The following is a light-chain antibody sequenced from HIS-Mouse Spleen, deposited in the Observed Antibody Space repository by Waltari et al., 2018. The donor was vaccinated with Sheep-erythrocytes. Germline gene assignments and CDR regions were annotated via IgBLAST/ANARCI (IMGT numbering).Light chain of an antibody. CDR3: CSYAGSYTLV. CDR2: DVS. V-gene: IGLV2-11*01. CDR1: SSDVGGANY. J-gene: IGLJ2*01. Sequence: QSALTQPRSVSAPPGQSVPISCPGTSSDVGGANYVSWYHQHPGKAPNLMIYDVSKRPSGVPDRFSGSKSGNTASLTISGLQAEDEADYYCCSYAGSYTLVFGGGTKLTVL.